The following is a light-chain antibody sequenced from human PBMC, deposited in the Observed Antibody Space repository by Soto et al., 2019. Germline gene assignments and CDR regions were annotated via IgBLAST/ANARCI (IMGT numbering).Light chain of an antibody. CDR3: QQYNNGLT. CDR2: GAS. CDR1: QSVRSE. V-gene: IGKV3-15*01. J-gene: IGKJ4*01. Sequence: EIVMTQSPATLSVSPGERATLSCRASQSVRSELAWYQQKPGQAPRLLIYGASTRATGIPARFSGSGSGTEFTLTISSLQSEDFAVYYCQQYNNGLTFGGGTKVEIK.